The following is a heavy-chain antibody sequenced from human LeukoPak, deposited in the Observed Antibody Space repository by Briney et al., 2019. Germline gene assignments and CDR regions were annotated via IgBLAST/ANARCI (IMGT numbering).Heavy chain of an antibody. J-gene: IGHJ5*02. Sequence: GGSLRPSCAASGFTFSSYSMNWVRQAPGKGLEWVSYISSSSTIYYADSVKGRFTISRDNAKNSLYLQMNSLRDEDTAVYYCARGGHGAADQWGQGTLVTVSS. CDR1: GFTFSSYS. CDR2: ISSSSTI. CDR3: ARGGHGAADQ. D-gene: IGHD1-26*01. V-gene: IGHV3-48*02.